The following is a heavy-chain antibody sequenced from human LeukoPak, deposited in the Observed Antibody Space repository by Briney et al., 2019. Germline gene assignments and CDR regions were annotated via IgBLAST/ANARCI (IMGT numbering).Heavy chain of an antibody. J-gene: IGHJ4*02. CDR2: TKQDGSEK. D-gene: IGHD6-13*01. V-gene: IGHV3-7*01. CDR3: ATGVGYSSSWYYFDY. CDR1: GITFSTYS. Sequence: GGSLRLSCAASGITFSTYSMTWVRQAPGKGLEWVANTKQDGSEKYYVDSVKGRFTISRDNAKKSLYLQMNSLRAEDTAVYYCATGVGYSSSWYYFDYWGQGTLVTVSS.